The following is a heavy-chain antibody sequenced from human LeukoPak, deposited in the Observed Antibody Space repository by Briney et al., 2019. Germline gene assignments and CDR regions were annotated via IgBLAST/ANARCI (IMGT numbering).Heavy chain of an antibody. J-gene: IGHJ4*02. Sequence: GESLKISCKGSGYSFTSYWISWVRQMPGKGLEWMGSIDPSDSYTNCSPSFQGHVTISTDKSISTAYLQWSSLRASDTAMYYCARNRYYYDFSGYYVDYWGQGTLVTVSS. CDR2: IDPSDSYT. CDR1: GYSFTSYW. D-gene: IGHD3-22*01. CDR3: ARNRYYYDFSGYYVDY. V-gene: IGHV5-10-1*01.